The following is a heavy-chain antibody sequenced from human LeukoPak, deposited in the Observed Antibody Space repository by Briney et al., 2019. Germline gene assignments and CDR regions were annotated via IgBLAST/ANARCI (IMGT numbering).Heavy chain of an antibody. D-gene: IGHD2-21*02. CDR1: GFTFSTYW. J-gene: IGHJ6*02. Sequence: GGSLRLSCAASGFTFSTYWMYWVRQAPGKGLMWVSRMNSDGSTIRYADSVKGRFTISRDNAKNTLYLQMNSLRVEDTAAYYCARGMYGDSVGMDVWGQGTTVTVSS. V-gene: IGHV3-74*01. CDR3: ARGMYGDSVGMDV. CDR2: MNSDGSTI.